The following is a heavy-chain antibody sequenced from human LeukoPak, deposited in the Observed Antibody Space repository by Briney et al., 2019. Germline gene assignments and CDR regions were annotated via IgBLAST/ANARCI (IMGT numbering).Heavy chain of an antibody. CDR1: GGTFSSYA. Sequence: ASVKVSCKASGGTFSSYAISWVRQAPGQGLEWMGRIIPILGIANYAQKFQGRVTITADKSTSTAYMELSGLRSEDTAVYYCARADRGIVVVVAATGRYYYYGMDVWGQGTTVTVSS. D-gene: IGHD2-15*01. CDR3: ARADRGIVVVVAATGRYYYYGMDV. CDR2: IIPILGIA. J-gene: IGHJ6*02. V-gene: IGHV1-69*04.